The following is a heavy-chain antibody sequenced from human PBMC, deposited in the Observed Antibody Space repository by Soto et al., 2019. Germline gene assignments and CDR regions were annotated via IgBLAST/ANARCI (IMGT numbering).Heavy chain of an antibody. J-gene: IGHJ5*02. Sequence: QVQLVQSGAEVKKPGSSVKVSCKASGGTFSSYAISWVRQAPGQQLEWMRGIIPIFGTANYAQKFQGRVTITAEEYTRTAYMELSSLRSEDTAVYDCAYLAITKIVVKEISFDPWGQGTLVTVSS. D-gene: IGHD3-22*01. V-gene: IGHV1-69*01. CDR1: GGTFSSYA. CDR2: IIPIFGTA. CDR3: AYLAITKIVVKEISFDP.